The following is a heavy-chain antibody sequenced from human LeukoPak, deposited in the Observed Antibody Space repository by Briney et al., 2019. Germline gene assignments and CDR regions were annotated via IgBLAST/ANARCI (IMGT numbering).Heavy chain of an antibody. D-gene: IGHD3-3*01. Sequence: SETLSLTCTVSGASISRYFWSWIRRPPGKGLEWIGYISYTGSTSYNPSLKSRVTISLDTSKNHFSLRLRSVTAADTAVYYCAKSTPSFDSWDSWGQGTLVTVSS. CDR3: AKSTPSFDSWDS. V-gene: IGHV4-59*01. CDR1: GASISRYF. CDR2: ISYTGST. J-gene: IGHJ4*02.